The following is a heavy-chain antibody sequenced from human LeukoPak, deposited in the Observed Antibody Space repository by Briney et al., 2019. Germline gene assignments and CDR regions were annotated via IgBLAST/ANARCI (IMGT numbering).Heavy chain of an antibody. CDR3: ARTQGSGWYGGYY. V-gene: IGHV4-38-2*02. J-gene: IGHJ4*02. Sequence: SETLSLTCTVSGYSISSGYYWGWIRQPPGKGLEWIGSIYHSGSTYYNPSLKSRVTISVDTSKNQFSLKLSSVTAADTAVYYCARTQGSGWYGGYYWGQGTLVTVSS. CDR1: GYSISSGYY. D-gene: IGHD6-19*01. CDR2: IYHSGST.